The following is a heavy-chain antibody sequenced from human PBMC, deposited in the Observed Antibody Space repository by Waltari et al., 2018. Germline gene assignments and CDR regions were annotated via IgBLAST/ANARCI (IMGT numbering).Heavy chain of an antibody. Sequence: EVQLVESGGVVVQPGGSLRLSCAASGFTFDDYAMHWVRQAPGKGLEWVSLISWDGGSTYYADSVKGRFTISRDNSKNSLYLQMNSLRAEDTALYYCAKDTRGYSGYDLDYWGQGTLVTVSS. CDR3: AKDTRGYSGYDLDY. CDR2: ISWDGGST. J-gene: IGHJ4*02. V-gene: IGHV3-43D*03. CDR1: GFTFDDYA. D-gene: IGHD5-12*01.